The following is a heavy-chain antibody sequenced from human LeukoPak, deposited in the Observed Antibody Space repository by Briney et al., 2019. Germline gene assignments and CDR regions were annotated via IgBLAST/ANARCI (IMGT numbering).Heavy chain of an antibody. D-gene: IGHD6-13*01. V-gene: IGHV3-23*01. CDR1: GFTFSSYA. CDR2: IGGRGGST. Sequence: PSGGSLRLSCAASGFTFSSYALSWVRQAPGKGLEWVSAIGGRGGSTYYADSVKGRFTISRDNSKNTLYLQMNSLRAEDTAVYYCARSSWYYFDYWGQGTLVTVSS. J-gene: IGHJ4*02. CDR3: ARSSWYYFDY.